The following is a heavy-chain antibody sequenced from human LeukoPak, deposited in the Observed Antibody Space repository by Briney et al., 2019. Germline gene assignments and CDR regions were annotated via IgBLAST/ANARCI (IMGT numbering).Heavy chain of an antibody. V-gene: IGHV4-4*02. D-gene: IGHD6-13*01. CDR2: VYHSGST. CDR3: ARDLGSSWFEPLDY. CDR1: GGSISNTNW. Sequence: SETLSLTCGVPGGSISNTNWWSWVRQPPGKGLEWIGEVYHSGSTNYNSFLKSRVTISVDKSKNQFSLKLTSATAADTAVYYCARDLGSSWFEPLDYWGQGILVIVSS. J-gene: IGHJ4*02.